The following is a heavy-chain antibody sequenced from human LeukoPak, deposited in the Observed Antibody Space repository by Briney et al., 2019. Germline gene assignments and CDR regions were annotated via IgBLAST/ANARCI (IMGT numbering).Heavy chain of an antibody. Sequence: ASVKVSCKASGYTFTGYHLHWVRQAPEQGLEWMGRINPNSGGTNYAQKFQGRVTMTRDTSTSTAYMELSRLRSDDTAVYYCARGVRGDYWFDPWGQGTLVTVSS. CDR3: ARGVRGDYWFDP. CDR2: INPNSGGT. CDR1: GYTFTGYH. J-gene: IGHJ5*02. V-gene: IGHV1-2*06. D-gene: IGHD3-10*01.